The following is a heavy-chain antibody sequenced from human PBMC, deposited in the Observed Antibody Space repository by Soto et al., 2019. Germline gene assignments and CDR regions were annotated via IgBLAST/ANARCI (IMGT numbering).Heavy chain of an antibody. Sequence: HPVGSLRLSCAASGFTFSSYGMHWVRQAPGKGLEWVAVISYDGSNKYYADSVKGRFTISRDNSKNTLYLQMNSLRAEDTAVYYCAKDGVATDTYYYYGMDVWGQGTTVTVSS. CDR1: GFTFSSYG. V-gene: IGHV3-30*18. J-gene: IGHJ6*02. CDR3: AKDGVATDTYYYYGMDV. D-gene: IGHD5-12*01. CDR2: ISYDGSNK.